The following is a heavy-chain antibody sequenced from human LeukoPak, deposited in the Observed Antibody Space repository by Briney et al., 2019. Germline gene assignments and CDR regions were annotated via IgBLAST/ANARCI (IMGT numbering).Heavy chain of an antibody. CDR2: INPNSGGT. V-gene: IGHV1-2*02. Sequence: ASVTVSCKACGYTFTGYYLHWVRQAPGQGLEWMGWINPNSGGTNYAQKFQGRVTMTRDTSISAAYMELSRLRSDDTAVYYCASSGQWLVEDYWGQGTLVTVSS. CDR3: ASSGQWLVEDY. CDR1: GYTFTGYY. D-gene: IGHD6-19*01. J-gene: IGHJ4*02.